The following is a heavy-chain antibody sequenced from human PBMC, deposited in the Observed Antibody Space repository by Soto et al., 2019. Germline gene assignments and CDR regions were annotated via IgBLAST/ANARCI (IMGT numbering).Heavy chain of an antibody. CDR2: ISSSSSYI. CDR3: ARSNNWNLPYGMDV. Sequence: KPGGSLRLSCAASGFTFSSYSMNWVRQAPGKGLEWVSSISSSSSYIYYADSVKGRFTISRDNAKNSLYLQMNSLRAEDTAVYYCARSNNWNLPYGMDVWGQGTTVTVSS. J-gene: IGHJ6*02. CDR1: GFTFSSYS. D-gene: IGHD1-20*01. V-gene: IGHV3-21*01.